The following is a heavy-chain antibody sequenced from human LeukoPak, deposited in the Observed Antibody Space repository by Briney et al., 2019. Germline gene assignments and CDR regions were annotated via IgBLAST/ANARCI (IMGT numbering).Heavy chain of an antibody. V-gene: IGHV3-23*01. CDR1: GFTFSNYA. CDR3: AKDLGYSSAIFDP. Sequence: PGGSLRLSCAASGFTFSNYAMSWVRQAPGKGLEWVSGFSGSGGITYYADSVKGRFTISRDNTKNTLYLQMNSLRAEDTAVYYCAKDLGYSSAIFDPWGQGTLVTVSS. J-gene: IGHJ5*02. CDR2: FSGSGGIT. D-gene: IGHD6-19*01.